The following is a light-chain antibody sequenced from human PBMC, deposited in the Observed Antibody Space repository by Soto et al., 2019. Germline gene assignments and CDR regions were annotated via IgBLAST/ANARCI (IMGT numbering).Light chain of an antibody. V-gene: IGKV3-20*01. CDR1: QSVSNNY. Sequence: EIVLTQSPGTLSLSPGERATLSCRASQSVSNNYLAWYQPKPGQAPRLLIYGASNTATGIPDRLSGGGSGTDFTITISRLEPEDFAVYYCQQYGSSGTFGQGTKVDIK. J-gene: IGKJ1*01. CDR2: GAS. CDR3: QQYGSSGT.